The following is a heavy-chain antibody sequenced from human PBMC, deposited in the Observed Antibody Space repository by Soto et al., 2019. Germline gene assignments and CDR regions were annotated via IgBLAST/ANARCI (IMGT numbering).Heavy chain of an antibody. CDR2: IYYSGST. CDR1: GGSVSSGSYY. V-gene: IGHV4-61*01. CDR3: ANYDFWSGYVFY. D-gene: IGHD3-3*01. Sequence: SETLSLTCTVSGGSVSSGSYYWSWIRQPPGKGLEWIGYIYYSGSTNYNPSLKGRVTISVDTSKNQFSLKLSSVTAADTAVYYCANYDFWSGYVFYWGQGTLVTVSS. J-gene: IGHJ4*02.